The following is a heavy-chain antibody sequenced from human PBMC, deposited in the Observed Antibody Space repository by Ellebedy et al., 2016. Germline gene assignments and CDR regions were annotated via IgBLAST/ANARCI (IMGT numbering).Heavy chain of an antibody. V-gene: IGHV3-72*01. J-gene: IGHJ4*02. CDR3: TKGYYWD. D-gene: IGHD3-3*01. CDR1: GFTFTDEY. Sequence: GESLKISXATSGFTFTDEYMDWVRQVPGKGLEWVGCSKNKANNYATQYAASVKGRFTISRDDSKNSLDLQMNGLKTEDTAVYYCTKGYYWDWGQGTLVTVSS. CDR2: SKNKANNYAT.